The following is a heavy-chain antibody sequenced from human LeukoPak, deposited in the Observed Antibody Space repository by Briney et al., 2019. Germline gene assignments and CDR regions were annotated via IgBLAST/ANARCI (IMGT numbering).Heavy chain of an antibody. CDR2: ISSSSSYI. CDR1: GFTFSSYS. Sequence: GGSLRLSCAASGFTFSSYSMNWVRQAPGKGLEWVSSISSSSSYIYYADSVKGRFTISRDNAKNSLYLQMNSLRAEDTAVYYCARVGRGQAEPSIHFDYGDYHVPLDYYYGMDVWGQGTTVTVSS. V-gene: IGHV3-21*01. CDR3: ARVGRGQAEPSIHFDYGDYHVPLDYYYGMDV. J-gene: IGHJ6*02. D-gene: IGHD4-17*01.